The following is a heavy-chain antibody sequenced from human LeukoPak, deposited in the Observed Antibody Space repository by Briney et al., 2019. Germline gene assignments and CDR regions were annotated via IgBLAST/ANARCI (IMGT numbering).Heavy chain of an antibody. CDR3: ARDRYLRRIAVAGT. J-gene: IGHJ5*02. D-gene: IGHD6-19*01. CDR2: IIPIFGTA. Sequence: SVKVSCKASGGTFSSYAISWVRQAPGQGLEWMGRIIPIFGTANYAQKFQGRVTITTDESTSTAYVELSSLRSEDTAVYYCARDRYLRRIAVAGTWGQGTLVTVSS. CDR1: GGTFSSYA. V-gene: IGHV1-69*05.